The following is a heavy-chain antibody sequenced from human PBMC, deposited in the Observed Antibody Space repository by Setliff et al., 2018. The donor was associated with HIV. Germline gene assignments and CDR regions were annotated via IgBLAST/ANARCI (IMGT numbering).Heavy chain of an antibody. D-gene: IGHD3-16*01. Sequence: PGGSLRLSCATSGLTFSNCGMHWVRQAPGKGLEWVAVISYDGSNKYYADSVKGRFTISRDNAKNTLYLQMSSLRADDTAVYYCARVDDDYVWARTYFDYWGQGSLVTVSS. CDR3: ARVDDDYVWARTYFDY. CDR2: ISYDGSNK. J-gene: IGHJ4*02. V-gene: IGHV3-30*12. CDR1: GLTFSNCG.